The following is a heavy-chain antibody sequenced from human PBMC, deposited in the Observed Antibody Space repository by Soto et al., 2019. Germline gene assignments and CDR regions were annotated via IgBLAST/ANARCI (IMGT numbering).Heavy chain of an antibody. CDR2: IWYDGSNK. V-gene: IGHV3-33*01. J-gene: IGHJ4*02. D-gene: IGHD3-3*01. CDR3: ARGRDFCYFDH. CDR1: GFTFSSYG. Sequence: QVQLVESGGGVVQPGRSLRLSCAASGFTFSSYGMHWVRQAPGKGLEWVAVIWYDGSNKYYADSVKGRFTISRDNSKNTLYLQKNSLRAEDTGVYYCARGRDFCYFDHWGQGTLVTVSS.